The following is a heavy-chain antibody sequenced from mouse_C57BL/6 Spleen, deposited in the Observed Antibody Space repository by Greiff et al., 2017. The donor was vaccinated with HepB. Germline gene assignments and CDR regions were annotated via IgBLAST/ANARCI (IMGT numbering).Heavy chain of an antibody. D-gene: IGHD2-1*01. Sequence: QVQLKQPGAELVMPGASVKLSCKASGYTFTSYWMHWVKQRPGQGLEWIGEIDPSDSYTNYNQKFKGKSTLTVDKSSSTAYMQLSSLTSEDSAVYYCARSGLLFPWFAYWGQGTLVTVSA. V-gene: IGHV1-69*01. CDR2: IDPSDSYT. CDR3: ARSGLLFPWFAY. CDR1: GYTFTSYW. J-gene: IGHJ3*01.